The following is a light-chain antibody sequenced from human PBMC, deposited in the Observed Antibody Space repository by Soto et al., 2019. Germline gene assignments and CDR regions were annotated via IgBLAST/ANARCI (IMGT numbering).Light chain of an antibody. CDR2: DAS. V-gene: IGKV3-11*01. CDR3: QQRSNWPIT. J-gene: IGKJ5*01. Sequence: EIVLTQSPATLSLYPGERATLSCRASQSVSSYLAWYQQKPGQAPRLLIYDASNRATGIPARFSGSGSGTDFTLTISSLEPEDFAVYYCQQRSNWPITFGQGTLPEIK. CDR1: QSVSSY.